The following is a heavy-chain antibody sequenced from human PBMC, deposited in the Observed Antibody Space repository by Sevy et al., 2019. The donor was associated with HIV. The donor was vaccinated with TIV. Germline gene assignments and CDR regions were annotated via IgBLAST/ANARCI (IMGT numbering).Heavy chain of an antibody. V-gene: IGHV1-2*02. J-gene: IGHJ3*02. CDR3: ARVTSRPPNWNDDSFDI. Sequence: ASVKVSCRSSGYTFIAYYIHWVRQAAGQGLEWMGWINPRNGGTDYAPKFQGRVTLTTDTSINTSYMDLTRLTSDDTAIYYCARVTSRPPNWNDDSFDIWGQGTMVTVSS. CDR2: INPRNGGT. CDR1: GYTFIAYY. D-gene: IGHD1-1*01.